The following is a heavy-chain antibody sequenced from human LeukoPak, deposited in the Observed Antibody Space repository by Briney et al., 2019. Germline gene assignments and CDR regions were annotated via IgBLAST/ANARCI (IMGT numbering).Heavy chain of an antibody. CDR3: ARWGASGLALIYYYGMDV. D-gene: IGHD3/OR15-3a*01. Sequence: AASVKVSCKASGYTFTSYGISWVRQAPGQGLEWMGIINPSGGSTSYAQKFQGRVTMTRDTSTRIVYMELSSLRSEDTAVYYCARWGASGLALIYYYGMDVWGQGTTVTVSS. V-gene: IGHV1-46*01. CDR1: GYTFTSYG. J-gene: IGHJ6*02. CDR2: INPSGGST.